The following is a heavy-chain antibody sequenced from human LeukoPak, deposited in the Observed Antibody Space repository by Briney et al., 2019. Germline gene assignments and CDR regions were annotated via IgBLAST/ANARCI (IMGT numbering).Heavy chain of an antibody. CDR1: GGTFSSYA. D-gene: IGHD4-11*01. CDR2: SIPIFGTA. V-gene: IGHV1-69*01. J-gene: IGHJ5*02. CDR3: AGDYSKRGMDWFDP. Sequence: ASVKVSCKASGGTFSSYAISWVRQAPGQGLEWMGGSIPIFGTANYAQKLQGRVTITADESTSTAYMELSSLRSEDTAVYYCAGDYSKRGMDWFDPWGQGTLVTVSS.